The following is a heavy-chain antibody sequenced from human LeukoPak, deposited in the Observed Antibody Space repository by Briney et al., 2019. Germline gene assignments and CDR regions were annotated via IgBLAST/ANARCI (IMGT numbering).Heavy chain of an antibody. J-gene: IGHJ4*02. Sequence: GGSPRLSCAASGFTFSSFAMSWVRQAPGKGLEYVSAVSSNGGGTYYANSVKGRFTISRDNSKNTLYLQVGSLRVEDMGVYYCARITEGYSYGGYFDYWGQGTLVTVSS. CDR3: ARITEGYSYGGYFDY. V-gene: IGHV3-64*01. CDR2: VSSNGGGT. CDR1: GFTFSSFA. D-gene: IGHD5-18*01.